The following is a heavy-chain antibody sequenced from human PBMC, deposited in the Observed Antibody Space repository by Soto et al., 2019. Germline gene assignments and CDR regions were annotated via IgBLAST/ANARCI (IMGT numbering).Heavy chain of an antibody. D-gene: IGHD2-21*01. CDR3: ARERFQVISDGMDV. Sequence: ASVKVSCKASGYTFTGYYVHWVREAPGQGLEWMGWINPETGGTSYAQKFQGRVTLSRDTSINTAHLELSSLRFDDAAVYFCARERFQVISDGMDVWGQGTTVTVS. CDR1: GYTFTGYY. CDR2: INPETGGT. V-gene: IGHV1-2*02. J-gene: IGHJ6*02.